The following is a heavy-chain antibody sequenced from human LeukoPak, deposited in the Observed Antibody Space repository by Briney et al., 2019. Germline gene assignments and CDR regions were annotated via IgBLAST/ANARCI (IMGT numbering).Heavy chain of an antibody. CDR1: GFTFSSYS. CDR3: ARGIAAAGSYGMDV. J-gene: IGHJ6*02. V-gene: IGHV3-21*01. CDR2: ISSSSSYI. D-gene: IGHD6-13*01. Sequence: PGGSLRISCAASGFTFSSYSMNWVRQAPGKGLEWVSSISSSSSYIYYADSVEGRFTISRDNAKNSLYLQMNSLRAEDAAVYYCARGIAAAGSYGMDVWGQGTTVTVSS.